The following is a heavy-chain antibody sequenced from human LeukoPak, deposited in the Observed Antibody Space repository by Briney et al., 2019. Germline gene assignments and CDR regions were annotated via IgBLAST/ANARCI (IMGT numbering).Heavy chain of an antibody. J-gene: IGHJ4*02. CDR3: ATVLVSFRSDYFDY. Sequence: ASVKVSCKVSGYTLTELSMHWVRQAPGKGLEWMGGFDPEDGETIYAQKFLGRVTMTEDASTDTAYMELSSLRSEDTAVYYCATVLVSFRSDYFDYWGQGTLVTVSS. V-gene: IGHV1-24*01. CDR1: GYTLTELS. CDR2: FDPEDGET.